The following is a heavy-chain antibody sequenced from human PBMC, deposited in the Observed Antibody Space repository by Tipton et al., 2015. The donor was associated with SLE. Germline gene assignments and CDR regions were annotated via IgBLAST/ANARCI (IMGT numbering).Heavy chain of an antibody. CDR2: IKADGSNK. J-gene: IGHJ4*02. D-gene: IGHD3-16*01. V-gene: IGHV3-30*02. Sequence: SLRLSCARSGFIYSGYAMHWVRQAPGKGLEWVAFIKADGSNKDYADSVKGRFTISRDNSKNTLYLQMKRLRVEDTAVYYCAGGTGAYFDHWGQGTLGTVSS. CDR1: GFIYSGYA. CDR3: AGGTGAYFDH.